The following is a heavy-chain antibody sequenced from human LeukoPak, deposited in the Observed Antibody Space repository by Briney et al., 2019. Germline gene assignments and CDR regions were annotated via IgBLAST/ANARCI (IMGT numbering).Heavy chain of an antibody. Sequence: GGSLRLSCATSGFTFSTYWMNWVRQAPRKGLEWVSSINTSGGTTYYADSVKGRFTISRDNSKNTVYLQMNSLRAEDTAVYYCAKGDGYNYDNWFDPWGQGTLVSVSS. J-gene: IGHJ5*02. D-gene: IGHD5-24*01. CDR1: GFTFSTYW. V-gene: IGHV3-23*01. CDR2: INTSGGTT. CDR3: AKGDGYNYDNWFDP.